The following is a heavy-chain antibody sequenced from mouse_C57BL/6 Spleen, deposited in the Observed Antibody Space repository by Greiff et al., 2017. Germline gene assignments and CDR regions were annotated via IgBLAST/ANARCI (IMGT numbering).Heavy chain of an antibody. D-gene: IGHD1-1*01. Sequence: QVQLQQPGAELVRPGSSVKLSCKASGYTFTSYWMHWVKQRPIQGLEWIGNIDPSDSETHYNQKFKDKATLTVDKSSSTAYMQLSSLTSEDSAVYYCASHYYGSSYEAMDYWGQGTSVTVSS. J-gene: IGHJ4*01. V-gene: IGHV1-52*01. CDR2: IDPSDSET. CDR3: ASHYYGSSYEAMDY. CDR1: GYTFTSYW.